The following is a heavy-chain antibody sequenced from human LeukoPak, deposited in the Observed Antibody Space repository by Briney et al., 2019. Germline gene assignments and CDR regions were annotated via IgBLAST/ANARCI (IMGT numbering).Heavy chain of an antibody. CDR2: ISSSSSTI. CDR1: GFTFSSYS. V-gene: IGHV3-48*01. D-gene: IGHD3-10*01. CDR3: ARDSGYYGSGSRDAFDI. J-gene: IGHJ3*02. Sequence: GGSLRLSCAASGFTFSSYSMNWVRQAPGKGLEWVSYISSSSSTIYYADSVKGRFTISRDNAKNSLYLQMNSLRAEDRAVYYCARDSGYYGSGSRDAFDIWGQGTMVTVSS.